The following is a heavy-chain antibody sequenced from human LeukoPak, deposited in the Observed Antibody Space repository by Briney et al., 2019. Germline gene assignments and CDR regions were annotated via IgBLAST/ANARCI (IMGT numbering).Heavy chain of an antibody. Sequence: PGGSLRLSCAASGFTFSSYSMNWVRQAPGKGLEWVSSISSSSSSIYYADSVKGRFTISRDNAKNSLYLQMNSLRDEDTAVYYCARDYYDSSGFVEYFQHWGQGTLVTVSS. J-gene: IGHJ1*01. CDR1: GFTFSSYS. V-gene: IGHV3-48*02. CDR2: ISSSSSSI. D-gene: IGHD3-22*01. CDR3: ARDYYDSSGFVEYFQH.